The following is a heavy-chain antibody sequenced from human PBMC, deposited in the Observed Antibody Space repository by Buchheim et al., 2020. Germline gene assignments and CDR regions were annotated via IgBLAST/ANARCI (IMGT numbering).Heavy chain of an antibody. CDR3: AREGGSYCSSTSCYPTVGHGMDV. Sequence: QVQLQESGPGLVKPSGTLSLTCAVSGGSISSSNWWSWVRQPPGKGLEWIGEIYHSGSTNYNPSLKSRVTISVDKSKNQFSPKLSSVTAADTAVYYCAREGGSYCSSTSCYPTVGHGMDVWGQGTT. V-gene: IGHV4-4*02. CDR1: GGSISSSNW. D-gene: IGHD2-2*01. CDR2: IYHSGST. J-gene: IGHJ6*02.